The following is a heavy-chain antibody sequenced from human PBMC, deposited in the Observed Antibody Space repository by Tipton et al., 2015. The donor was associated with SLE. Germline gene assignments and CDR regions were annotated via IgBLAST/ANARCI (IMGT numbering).Heavy chain of an antibody. V-gene: IGHV4-59*01. J-gene: IGHJ4*02. D-gene: IGHD3-22*01. Sequence: ELVKPSETLSLTCTVSGGSIRGYYWSWIRQPPGNGLEWIGWISHSGSDIYNTSLKSRVTISIDTSKNQVSLKVSSVTAADTAIYYCAREMGFDSSGNYNPFDYWGQGTLVSVFS. CDR3: AREMGFDSSGNYNPFDY. CDR2: ISHSGSD. CDR1: GGSIRGYY.